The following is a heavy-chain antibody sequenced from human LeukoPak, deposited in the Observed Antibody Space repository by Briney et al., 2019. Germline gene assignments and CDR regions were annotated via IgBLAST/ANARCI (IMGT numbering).Heavy chain of an antibody. CDR3: ANYYDSSGYTFDY. V-gene: IGHV4-38-2*02. J-gene: IGHJ4*02. CDR1: GYSISSGYY. CDR2: IYYSGST. Sequence: PSETLSLTCTVSGYSISSGYYWGWIRQPPGKGLEWIGSIYYSGSTYYNPSLKSRVTLSVDTSKNQFSLKLSSVTAADTAVYYCANYYDSSGYTFDYWGQGTLVTVSS. D-gene: IGHD3-22*01.